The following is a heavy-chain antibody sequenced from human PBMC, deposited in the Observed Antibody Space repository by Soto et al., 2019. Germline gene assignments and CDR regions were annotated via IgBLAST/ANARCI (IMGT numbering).Heavy chain of an antibody. CDR3: TKKSAGPFPLDP. D-gene: IGHD2-8*01. CDR1: GYTFIDYY. Sequence: QVQLVQSVAEVKKPGASVKVSCKASGYTFIDYYIHWVRQAPGQGLQWMGWISPRNSDTNYAQKCQRRVTMTRDTPNSTAYMELTSLRSDDTTDYYCTKKSAGPFPLDPWSQGTRVTVSS. V-gene: IGHV1-2*02. CDR2: ISPRNSDT. J-gene: IGHJ5*02.